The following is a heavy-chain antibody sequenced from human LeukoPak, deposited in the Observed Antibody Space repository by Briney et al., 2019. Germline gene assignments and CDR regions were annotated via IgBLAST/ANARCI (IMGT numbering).Heavy chain of an antibody. CDR3: ARVYDLRSGAFDI. V-gene: IGHV4-4*07. J-gene: IGHJ3*02. D-gene: IGHD3-3*01. CDR2: IYTSRST. CDR1: GGFIRSYY. Sequence: PSQTLSLTCTVSGGFIRSYYWRWIRQPAAKALKWIGRIYTSRSTNYSSAIKRRVNNSVDTSQDHFFLEMSAVSAAGTAVIYCARVYDLRSGAFDIWGQGTMVTVSS.